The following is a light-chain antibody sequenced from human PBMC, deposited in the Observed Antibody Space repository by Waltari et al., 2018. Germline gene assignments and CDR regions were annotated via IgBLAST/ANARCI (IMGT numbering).Light chain of an antibody. J-gene: IGKJ2*01. Sequence: DIVMTQSPDSLAVSLGERVTIHCRSPQHLLYNSDNKNYLAWFQQKPGQPPKLLIYWASTRESGVPDRFSGSGSGTEFTLTISSLQAADVAVYYCQQCYSTPYTFGQGTKLEIK. CDR2: WAS. CDR3: QQCYSTPYT. V-gene: IGKV4-1*01. CDR1: QHLLYNSDNKNY.